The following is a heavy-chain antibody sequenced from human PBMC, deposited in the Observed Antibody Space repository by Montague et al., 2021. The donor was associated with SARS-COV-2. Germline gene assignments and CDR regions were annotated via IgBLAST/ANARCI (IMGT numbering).Heavy chain of an antibody. J-gene: IGHJ4*02. D-gene: IGHD5-12*01. Sequence: SETLSLTCTVSGGSISSSSYYWGWIRQPPGKGLEWIGSIYYSGSTYYNPSLRSRVTISVDTSKNQFSLKLSSVTAADTAVYYCARDLWVWLSVEVSFDSWGQGTLVTVSS. CDR1: GGSISSSSYY. V-gene: IGHV4-39*07. CDR3: ARDLWVWLSVEVSFDS. CDR2: IYYSGST.